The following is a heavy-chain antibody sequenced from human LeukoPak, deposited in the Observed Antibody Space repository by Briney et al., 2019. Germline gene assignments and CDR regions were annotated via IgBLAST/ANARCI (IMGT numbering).Heavy chain of an antibody. CDR2: ISSSSSYI. D-gene: IGHD1-26*01. CDR3: ARVGVSYSGSKLGAFDI. J-gene: IGHJ3*02. V-gene: IGHV3-21*01. CDR1: GFTFSSYS. Sequence: PGGSLRLSCAASGFTFSSYSMNWVRQAPGKGLEWVSSISSSSSYIYYADSVKGRFTISRDNAKKSLYLQMNSLRAEDTAVYYCARVGVSYSGSKLGAFDIWGQGTMVTVSS.